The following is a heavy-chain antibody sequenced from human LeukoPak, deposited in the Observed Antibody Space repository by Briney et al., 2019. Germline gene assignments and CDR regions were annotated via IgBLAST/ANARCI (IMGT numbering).Heavy chain of an antibody. Sequence: SETLSLTCTVSGGSISSYYWIWIRQPPGKGLEWIGYIYTSGSTNYNPSLKSRVTISVDTSKNQFSLKLSSVTAADTAVYYCARRFFSGYDDAFDIWGQGTMVTVSS. J-gene: IGHJ3*02. V-gene: IGHV4-4*09. CDR1: GGSISSYY. D-gene: IGHD3-22*01. CDR2: IYTSGST. CDR3: ARRFFSGYDDAFDI.